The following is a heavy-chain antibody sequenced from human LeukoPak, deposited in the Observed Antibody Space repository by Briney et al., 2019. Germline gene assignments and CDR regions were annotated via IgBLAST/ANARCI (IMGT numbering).Heavy chain of an antibody. Sequence: ASVKVSCKTSGYTFIDYYVHWIRQAPGQGLEWMGRINPSTGGTDFAQKFQGKVSMTRDTSISTAYMELSRLGSDDTAVYYCATPGEDKTDTPFDYWGQGTLVTVSS. CDR3: ATPGEDKTDTPFDY. J-gene: IGHJ4*02. D-gene: IGHD3-16*01. V-gene: IGHV1-2*06. CDR1: GYTFIDYY. CDR2: INPSTGGT.